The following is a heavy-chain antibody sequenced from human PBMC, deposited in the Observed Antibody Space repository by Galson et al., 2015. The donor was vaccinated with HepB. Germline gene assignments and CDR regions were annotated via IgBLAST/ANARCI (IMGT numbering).Heavy chain of an antibody. Sequence: SVKVSCKASGYSFTTNGISWVRQAPGQGLEWMGWISANSGKTNYAQKYQNRVTLNRDTATSTVHMELRSLRSDDTAVYYCARDHRWYFDYWGQGSLVTVSS. CDR3: ARDHRWYFDY. CDR1: GYSFTTNG. V-gene: IGHV1-18*04. J-gene: IGHJ4*02. CDR2: ISANSGKT. D-gene: IGHD2-15*01.